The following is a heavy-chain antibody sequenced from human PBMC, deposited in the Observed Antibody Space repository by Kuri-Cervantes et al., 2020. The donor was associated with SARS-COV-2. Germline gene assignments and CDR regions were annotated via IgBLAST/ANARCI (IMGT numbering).Heavy chain of an antibody. CDR1: GGSISSHY. Sequence: GGSLRLSCNVSGGSISSHYWSWIRQPPGKGLEWVAVISYDGSNKYYADSVKGRFTTSRDNAKNSLYLQMSSLRAEDTAVYYCARDLRLGKSLDYWGQGTLVTVSS. D-gene: IGHD7-27*01. CDR2: ISYDGSNK. CDR3: ARDLRLGKSLDY. V-gene: IGHV3-30-3*01. J-gene: IGHJ4*02.